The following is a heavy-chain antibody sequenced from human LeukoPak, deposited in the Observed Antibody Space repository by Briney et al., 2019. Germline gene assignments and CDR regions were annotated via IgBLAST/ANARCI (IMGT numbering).Heavy chain of an antibody. Sequence: GGSLRLSCAASGFTFDDYTMHWVRQAPGKGLEWVSLISWDGGSTYYADSVKGRFTISRDNSKNSLYLQMNSLRTEDTALYYCAKGEISSGWSEGAYYFDYWGQGTLVTVSS. CDR3: AKGEISSGWSEGAYYFDY. J-gene: IGHJ4*02. CDR2: ISWDGGST. D-gene: IGHD6-19*01. CDR1: GFTFDDYT. V-gene: IGHV3-43*01.